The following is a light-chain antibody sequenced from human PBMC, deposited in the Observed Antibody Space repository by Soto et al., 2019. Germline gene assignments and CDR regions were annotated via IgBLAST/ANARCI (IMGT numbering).Light chain of an antibody. J-gene: IGLJ1*01. CDR2: EGN. CDR1: ISDVGSSNL. CDR3: CSYVGARSYV. Sequence: QSALTQPASVSGSPGQSITISCAGSISDVGSSNLVSWYQQHPGKVPKLIIYEGNRRPSGVSSRFSGSNSGKTASLTISGLQAEDEADYYCCSYVGARSYVFVSATKVTVL. V-gene: IGLV2-23*01.